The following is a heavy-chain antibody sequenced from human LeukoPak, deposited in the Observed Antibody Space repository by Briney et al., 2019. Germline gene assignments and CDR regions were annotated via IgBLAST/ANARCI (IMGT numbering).Heavy chain of an antibody. CDR1: GFTFSSYW. Sequence: GGSLRLSCAASGFTFSSYWMHWIREVPGKGLVWVARINPGGSSITYADSVKGRFTISRDNAKNTLYLQMDSLRAEDTGVYYCARSNQADDYWGQGTLVTVSS. CDR3: ARSNQADDY. D-gene: IGHD1-14*01. J-gene: IGHJ4*02. CDR2: INPGGSSI. V-gene: IGHV3-74*01.